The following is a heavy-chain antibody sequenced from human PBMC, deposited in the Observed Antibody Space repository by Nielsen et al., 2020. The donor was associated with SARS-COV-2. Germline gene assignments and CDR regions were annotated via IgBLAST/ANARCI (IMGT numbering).Heavy chain of an antibody. J-gene: IGHJ1*01. CDR3: ARAYSKYDPGYFQH. CDR1: GFTFSNYW. V-gene: IGHV3-74*01. D-gene: IGHD4-11*01. Sequence: GESLKISCAASGFTFSNYWMHWVRRAPGKGLVWVSRIHSDGRSTSFADSVKGRFTIYRDNAKNSLYLQMNSLGAEDTAVYYCARAYSKYDPGYFQHWGQGTLVTVSS. CDR2: IHSDGRST.